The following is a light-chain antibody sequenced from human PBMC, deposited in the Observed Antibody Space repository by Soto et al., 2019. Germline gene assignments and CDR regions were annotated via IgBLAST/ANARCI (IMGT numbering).Light chain of an antibody. Sequence: QSALTQPASVSGSPGQSITISCTGASGDVGGHDYVSWYQQHPGKAPKLMIYDVSNRRSGVSNRFSGSKSGNTASLTISGLQAEDEADYYCCSCSRRSPLYFFVTGTKLTVL. CDR2: DVS. CDR1: SGDVGGHDY. J-gene: IGLJ1*01. V-gene: IGLV2-14*01. CDR3: CSCSRRSPLYF.